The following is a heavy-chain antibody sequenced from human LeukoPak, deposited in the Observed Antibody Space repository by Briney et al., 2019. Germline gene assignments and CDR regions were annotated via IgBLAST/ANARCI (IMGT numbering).Heavy chain of an antibody. V-gene: IGHV3-11*01. Sequence: GGSLRLSCAASGFTFSDYYMSWIRQAPGKGLEWVSYISSSGSTIYSADSVKGRFTISRDNAKNSLYLQMNSLRAEDTAVYYCLVDTAMVTGNWFDPWGQGTLVTVSS. CDR2: ISSSGSTI. CDR1: GFTFSDYY. J-gene: IGHJ5*02. D-gene: IGHD5-18*01. CDR3: LVDTAMVTGNWFDP.